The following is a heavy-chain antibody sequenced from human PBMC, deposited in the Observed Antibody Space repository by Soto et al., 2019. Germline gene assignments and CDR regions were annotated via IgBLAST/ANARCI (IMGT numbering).Heavy chain of an antibody. J-gene: IGHJ4*02. CDR3: ARSSSGSYYNHFDY. V-gene: IGHV4-34*01. D-gene: IGHD3-10*01. CDR2: INHSGGT. CDR1: GGSFSGYY. Sequence: SETLSLTCAVYGGSFSGYYWSWIRQPPGKGLEWIGEINHSGGTNYNPSLKSRVTISVDTSKNQFSLKLSSVTAADTAVYYCARSSSGSYYNHFDYWGQGTLVTVSS.